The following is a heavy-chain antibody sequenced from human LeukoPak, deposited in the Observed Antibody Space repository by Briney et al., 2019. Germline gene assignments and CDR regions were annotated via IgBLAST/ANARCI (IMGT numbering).Heavy chain of an antibody. Sequence: GGSLRLSCTASGFTFSSCAMSWVRQAPGKGLEWVSTISGSGSNTYYADSVKGRFTISRDNSRDALYLQMHSLRADDTAVYFCAKTPRGYTYVPDYWGKGPLVTVSS. V-gene: IGHV3-23*01. CDR3: AKTPRGYTYVPDY. CDR1: GFTFSSCA. J-gene: IGHJ4*02. CDR2: ISGSGSNT. D-gene: IGHD5-18*01.